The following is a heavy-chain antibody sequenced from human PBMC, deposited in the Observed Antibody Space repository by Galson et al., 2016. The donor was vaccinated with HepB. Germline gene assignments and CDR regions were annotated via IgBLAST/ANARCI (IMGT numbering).Heavy chain of an antibody. V-gene: IGHV3-33*01. Sequence: SLRLSCAASGLTFSRFGMHWVRQAQGKGLEWVAVIWYDGTNKYYADSVKGRFPISRDNSKNTLYLQMNSLRAGDTAVYYCARVGNIVATGAFDIGGQGTMVTVSS. CDR2: IWYDGTNK. CDR1: GLTFSRFG. D-gene: IGHD5-12*01. J-gene: IGHJ3*02. CDR3: ARVGNIVATGAFDI.